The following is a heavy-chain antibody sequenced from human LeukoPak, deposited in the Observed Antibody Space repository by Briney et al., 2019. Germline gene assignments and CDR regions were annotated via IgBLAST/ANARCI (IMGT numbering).Heavy chain of an antibody. CDR3: ARGLTTYYDILTGYYMRYYYYGMDV. CDR1: GYTFTSYG. V-gene: IGHV1-18*01. CDR2: ISAYNGDT. D-gene: IGHD3-9*01. J-gene: IGHJ6*02. Sequence: GASVKVSCKASGYTFTSYGISWVRQAPGQGLEWMGWISAYNGDTNYAQKLQGRVTMTTDTSTSTAYMELRSLRSDDTAVYYCARGLTTYYDILTGYYMRYYYYGMDVWGQGTTVTVSS.